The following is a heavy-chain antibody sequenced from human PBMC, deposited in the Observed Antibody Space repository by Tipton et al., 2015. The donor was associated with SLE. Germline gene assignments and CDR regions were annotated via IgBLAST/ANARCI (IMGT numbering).Heavy chain of an antibody. CDR2: IYYSDIT. V-gene: IGHV4-39*02. J-gene: IGHJ4*02. CDR3: ARSENTMYSSSSRFDY. D-gene: IGHD6-6*01. Sequence: TLSLTCTVSGGSISSSSYYWGWIRQPPGKGLEWIGTIYYSDITYYNTSLKSRVTISVDTSKNHFSLKLSSVTAADTAVYYCARSENTMYSSSSRFDYWGQGTLVTVSS. CDR1: GGSISSSSYY.